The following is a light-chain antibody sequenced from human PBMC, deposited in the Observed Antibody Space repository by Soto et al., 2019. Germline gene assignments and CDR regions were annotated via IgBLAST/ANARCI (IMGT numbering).Light chain of an antibody. J-gene: IGKJ1*01. Sequence: EIVMTQSPATLSVSPGETATLSCWASQSVSSNLAWYQQKPGQAPRLLIYGASTRATDIPARFSGSGSGTEFTLTISSLQSEDFAVYYCQQYNNFWKFGQGTKVEIK. CDR1: QSVSSN. CDR3: QQYNNFWK. CDR2: GAS. V-gene: IGKV3-15*01.